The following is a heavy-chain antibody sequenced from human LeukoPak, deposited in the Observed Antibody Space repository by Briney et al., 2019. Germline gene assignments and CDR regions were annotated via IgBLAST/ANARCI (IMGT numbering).Heavy chain of an antibody. Sequence: TGRSLRLSCATSGFTFTRYGMHWVRQAPGKGLEWVAVIWSDGTNSYYGDPVKRRFTIFRINFQKTVYLQMNRLTAEDTAVYYCAKDAQRGFDYSNSLDKWGQGTLVTVSS. J-gene: IGHJ4*02. CDR2: IWSDGTNS. V-gene: IGHV3-33*06. D-gene: IGHD4-11*01. CDR3: AKDAQRGFDYSNSLDK. CDR1: GFTFTRYG.